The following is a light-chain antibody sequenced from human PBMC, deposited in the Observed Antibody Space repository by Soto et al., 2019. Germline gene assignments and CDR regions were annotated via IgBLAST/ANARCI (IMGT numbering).Light chain of an antibody. J-gene: IGKJ4*02. V-gene: IGKV3-20*01. Sequence: EIVLTQSPGTLSLSPGERATLSCRASQSVARNSIAWYQQKPGQAPRLLIHGAFDRATDVPDRFSGSGSGTDFTLTISGVQPEDFAVYYCQQYGTSPLTFGAGTKVEI. CDR1: QSVARNS. CDR2: GAF. CDR3: QQYGTSPLT.